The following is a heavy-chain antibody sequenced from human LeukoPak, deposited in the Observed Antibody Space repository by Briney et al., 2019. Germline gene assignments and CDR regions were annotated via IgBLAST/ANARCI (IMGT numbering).Heavy chain of an antibody. CDR3: ARGHYGSGRSWFDP. CDR1: GGSFSGYY. J-gene: IGHJ5*02. V-gene: IGHV4-34*01. D-gene: IGHD3-10*01. CDR2: INHSGST. Sequence: SETLSLTCAVYGGSFSGYYWSWIRQPRGKGLEWIGEINHSGSTNYNPSLKSRVTISVDTSKNQLSLKLSSVTAADTAVYYCARGHYGSGRSWFDPWGQGTLVTVSS.